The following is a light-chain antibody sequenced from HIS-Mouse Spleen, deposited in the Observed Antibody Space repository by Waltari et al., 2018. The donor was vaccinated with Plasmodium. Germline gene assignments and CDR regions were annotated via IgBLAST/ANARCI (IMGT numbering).Light chain of an antibody. CDR2: QDS. J-gene: IGLJ2*01. Sequence: SYELTQPPSVSVSPGQPASITCSGDKVGDKYACWYQQKPGQSPVLVIYQDSKRPSGIPERFSGSNSGNTATLNISGTQAMDEADYYCQAWDSSTVVFGGGTKLTVL. V-gene: IGLV3-1*01. CDR1: KVGDKY. CDR3: QAWDSSTVV.